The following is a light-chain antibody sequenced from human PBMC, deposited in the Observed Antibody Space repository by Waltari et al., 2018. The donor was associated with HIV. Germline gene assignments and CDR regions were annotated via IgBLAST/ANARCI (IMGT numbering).Light chain of an antibody. CDR1: SLRSYY. V-gene: IGLV3-19*01. CDR3: NSRDSSGNHVV. Sequence: SSELTQDPAVSVALGQTVRIQCLGDSLRSYYASWYQQTPGPEPVLVIYRQNNRPTGIPDRVSGSSSGNTASLTITGAQAEDEADYYCNSRDSSGNHVVFGGGTKLTVL. J-gene: IGLJ2*01. CDR2: RQN.